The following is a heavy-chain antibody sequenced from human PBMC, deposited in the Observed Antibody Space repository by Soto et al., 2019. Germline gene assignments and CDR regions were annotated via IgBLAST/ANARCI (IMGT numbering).Heavy chain of an antibody. CDR1: GYTFTSYG. CDR2: ISAYNGNT. CDR3: APKSLYSSSSRDFDY. J-gene: IGHJ4*02. V-gene: IGHV1-18*01. D-gene: IGHD6-6*01. Sequence: ASVKVSCKASGYTFTSYGISWVRQAPGQGLEWMGWISAYNGNTNYAQKLQGRVTMTTDTSTSTAYMELRSLRSDDTAVYYCAPKSLYSSSSRDFDYWGQGTLVTVSS.